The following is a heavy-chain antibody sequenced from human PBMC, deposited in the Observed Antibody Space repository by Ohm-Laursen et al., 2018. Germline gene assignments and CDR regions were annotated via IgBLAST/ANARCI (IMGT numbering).Heavy chain of an antibody. Sequence: SLRLSCAATGFTFSSYGMHWVRLLTGKRLEWVSGIDAAGRTYYPASMEGRFTISRENDKNSLYLQVDSLRAGDTAVYYCAREERGSDFQGIDYWGQGTLVTVSS. CDR3: AREERGSDFQGIDY. CDR1: GFTFSSYG. CDR2: IDAAGRT. D-gene: IGHD3/OR15-3a*01. V-gene: IGHV3-13*01. J-gene: IGHJ4*02.